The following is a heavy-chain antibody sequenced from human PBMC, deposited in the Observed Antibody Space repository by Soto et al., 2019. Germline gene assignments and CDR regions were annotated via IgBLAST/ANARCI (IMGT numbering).Heavy chain of an antibody. CDR2: INYSGST. Sequence: QAQLQAWGAGLLRPSETLSLTCGVSDVSFGGYSWSWIRQPPGKGLEWIGEINYSGSTKFTPSLKSRVALSMDTSKDQFSLRLSSVTAADTAVYYCARDSGGLRLGESSLYGEKDSFDVWDQGTLVTVSS. CDR3: ARDSGGLRLGESSLYGEKDSFDV. CDR1: DVSFGGYS. D-gene: IGHD3-16*02. V-gene: IGHV4-34*01. J-gene: IGHJ3*01.